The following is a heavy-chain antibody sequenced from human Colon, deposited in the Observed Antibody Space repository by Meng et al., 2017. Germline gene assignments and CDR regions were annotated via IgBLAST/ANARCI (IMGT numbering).Heavy chain of an antibody. CDR2: IFNTGST. J-gene: IGHJ4*02. Sequence: VQLQESGPGLVKPSETLSLTCTVSGASVSSDYWSWIRQPPGKGLEWIAYIFNTGSTNYNPSLKSRVTISVDTSKNQFSLKLTSVTAADTAVYYCARGPPADYWGPGTLVTVSS. CDR3: ARGPPADY. CDR1: GASVSSDY. V-gene: IGHV4-59*02.